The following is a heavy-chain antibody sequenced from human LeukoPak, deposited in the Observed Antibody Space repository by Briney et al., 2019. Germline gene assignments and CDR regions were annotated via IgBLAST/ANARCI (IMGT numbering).Heavy chain of an antibody. J-gene: IGHJ4*02. Sequence: ASVKVSCKASGYTFTSYGISWVRQAPGQGLEWMGWISAYNGNTNYAQKLQGRVTMTTDTSTSTAYMELRSLRSGDTAVYYCARSSELRYFDWLFIFGSFDYWGQGTLVTVSS. V-gene: IGHV1-18*04. D-gene: IGHD3-9*01. CDR1: GYTFTSYG. CDR2: ISAYNGNT. CDR3: ARSSELRYFDWLFIFGSFDY.